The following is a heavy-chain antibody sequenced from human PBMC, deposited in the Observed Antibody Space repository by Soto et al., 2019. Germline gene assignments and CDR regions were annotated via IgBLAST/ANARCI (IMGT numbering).Heavy chain of an antibody. V-gene: IGHV1-69*06. CDR2: IIPISGTT. J-gene: IGHJ4*02. Sequence: QVQLVQSGAEVKRPESSMKVSCKPSGGTFNNYAINWVRQAPGQGLEWMGAIIPISGTTKYAQKFQGRVTITADTFTNTAYMELTRLTSDDTAVYFCAREGRHFDYWGQGTLVTVSS. CDR3: AREGRHFDY. CDR1: GGTFNNYA.